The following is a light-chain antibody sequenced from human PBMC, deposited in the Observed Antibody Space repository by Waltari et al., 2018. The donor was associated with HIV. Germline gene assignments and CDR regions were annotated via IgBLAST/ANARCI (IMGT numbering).Light chain of an antibody. CDR3: QQYDDWPPIT. J-gene: IGKJ5*01. Sequence: EVVMTQSPAALSVSPGERATLSCRASQSVSTNLAWYQQKSGQGTRLLIYGASTRATGIPARFSGSGSGTEFTLTISSLQSEDFAVYFCQQYDDWPPITFGQGTRLEIK. CDR1: QSVSTN. V-gene: IGKV3-15*01. CDR2: GAS.